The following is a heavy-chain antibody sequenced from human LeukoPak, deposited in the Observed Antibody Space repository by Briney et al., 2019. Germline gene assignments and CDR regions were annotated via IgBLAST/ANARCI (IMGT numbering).Heavy chain of an antibody. CDR2: IYTSGST. Sequence: PSETLSLTCTVSGGSISSYYWSWIRQPAGKGLEWIGRIYTSGSTNYNPSLKSRVTMSVDTSKNQFSLKLSSVTAADTAVYYCARDYCSGGSCYLFGYWGQGTLVTVSS. CDR1: GGSISSYY. V-gene: IGHV4-4*07. J-gene: IGHJ4*02. D-gene: IGHD2-15*01. CDR3: ARDYCSGGSCYLFGY.